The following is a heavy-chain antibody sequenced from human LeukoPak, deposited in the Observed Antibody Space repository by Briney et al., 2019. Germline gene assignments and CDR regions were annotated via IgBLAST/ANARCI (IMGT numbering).Heavy chain of an antibody. D-gene: IGHD3-16*02. V-gene: IGHV3-48*01. Sequence: PSETLSLTCAVYGGSFIGFHWNWIRQAPGKGLEWVSYIDSSSSTIYYADSVKGRFTVSRDNAKNSLDLQMNSLRADDTAVYYCVRDRGISFYFDYWGQGTLVTVSS. J-gene: IGHJ4*02. CDR3: VRDRGISFYFDY. CDR2: IDSSSSTI. CDR1: GGSFIGFH.